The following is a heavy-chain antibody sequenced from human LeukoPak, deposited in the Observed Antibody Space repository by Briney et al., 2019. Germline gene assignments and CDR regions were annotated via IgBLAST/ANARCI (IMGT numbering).Heavy chain of an antibody. D-gene: IGHD6-19*01. Sequence: SVKVSCKASGGTFSSYAISWVRQAPGQGLEWMGGIIPIFGTANYAQKFQGRVTITADKSTSTAYMELSSLRSEDTAVYYCASGTVAVAGTDDAFDIWGQGTMVTVSS. CDR2: IIPIFGTA. V-gene: IGHV1-69*06. CDR1: GGTFSSYA. CDR3: ASGTVAVAGTDDAFDI. J-gene: IGHJ3*02.